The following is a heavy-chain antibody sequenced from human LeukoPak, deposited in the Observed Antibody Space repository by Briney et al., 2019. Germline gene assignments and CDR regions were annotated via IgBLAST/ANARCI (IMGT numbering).Heavy chain of an antibody. D-gene: IGHD3-10*01. J-gene: IGHJ3*02. CDR2: INPNSGGT. CDR1: GYTFTGYY. V-gene: IGHV1-2*02. CDR3: ARGGRSGSYLDAFDI. Sequence: ASVKVSCKASGYTFTGYYMHWVRQAPGQGLEWMGWINPNSGGTNYAQKFQGRVTMTRDTSISTAYMELSRLRSDDTAVYYCARGGRSGSYLDAFDIWGQGTMVTVSS.